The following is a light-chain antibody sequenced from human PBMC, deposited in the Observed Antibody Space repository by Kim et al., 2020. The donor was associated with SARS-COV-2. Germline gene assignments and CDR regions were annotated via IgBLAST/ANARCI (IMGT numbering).Light chain of an antibody. CDR2: RDS. CDR3: QSADSSGTSWV. J-gene: IGLJ3*02. CDR1: PLPKQY. Sequence: SYELTQPPSVSASPGQTARITCSGDPLPKQYAYWYQQRPGQAPILVIYRDSERPSRIPERFSGSRSGTTVTLTISGVQAEDEADYYCQSADSSGTSWVFG. V-gene: IGLV3-25*03.